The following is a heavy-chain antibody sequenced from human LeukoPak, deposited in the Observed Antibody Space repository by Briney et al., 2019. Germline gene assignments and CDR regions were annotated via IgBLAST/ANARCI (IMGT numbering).Heavy chain of an antibody. V-gene: IGHV3-7*05. CDR2: INKDGIEK. CDR1: GFTFTTYW. Sequence: PGGSLRLSCAASGFTFTTYWMSWVRQAPGKGLEWVANINKDGIEKYYVASVKGRFTISRDNAKNSMSVQMNSLRGEDTAVYYCARGFDGYYGFDIWGQGTMVTVSS. D-gene: IGHD5-24*01. J-gene: IGHJ3*02. CDR3: ARGFDGYYGFDI.